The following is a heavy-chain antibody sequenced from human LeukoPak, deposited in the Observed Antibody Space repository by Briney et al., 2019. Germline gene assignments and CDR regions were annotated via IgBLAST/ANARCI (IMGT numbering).Heavy chain of an antibody. CDR3: AREVELRPIMHNWFDP. CDR1: GGSISSYY. V-gene: IGHV4-4*07. CDR2: IYTSGST. J-gene: IGHJ5*02. Sequence: SETLSLTCTVSGGSISSYYWSWIRQPAGKGLEWIGRIYTSGSTNYNPSRKSRVTMSVDTSKNQFSLKLSSVTAADTAVYYCAREVELRPIMHNWFDPWGQGTLVTVSS. D-gene: IGHD1-7*01.